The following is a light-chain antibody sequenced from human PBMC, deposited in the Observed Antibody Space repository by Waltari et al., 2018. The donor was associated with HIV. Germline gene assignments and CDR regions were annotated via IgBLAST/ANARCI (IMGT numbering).Light chain of an antibody. Sequence: QSALTQPASVSGSPGQSITISCTGTSSDVGGYNNVSWYQQHPGKAPKLMIYEVSNRPSGVSNRFSGSKSGNTASLTISGLQAEDEADYYCSSYTSSSTVFGTGTKVTVL. CDR1: SSDVGGYNN. CDR3: SSYTSSSTV. J-gene: IGLJ1*01. CDR2: EVS. V-gene: IGLV2-14*01.